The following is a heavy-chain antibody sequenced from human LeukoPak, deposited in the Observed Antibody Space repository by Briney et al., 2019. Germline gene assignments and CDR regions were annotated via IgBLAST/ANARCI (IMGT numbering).Heavy chain of an antibody. J-gene: IGHJ4*02. V-gene: IGHV3-23*01. Sequence: GSLRLSCAASGFTFSSYAMSWVRQAPGKGLEWVSGISGSGGSTYYADSVKGRFTISRDNSKNPVYLQMNSLRTEDTAVYYCAKTPKIRGVSNFDYWGQGTLVTVSS. CDR3: AKTPKIRGVSNFDY. CDR2: ISGSGGST. D-gene: IGHD3-10*01. CDR1: GFTFSSYA.